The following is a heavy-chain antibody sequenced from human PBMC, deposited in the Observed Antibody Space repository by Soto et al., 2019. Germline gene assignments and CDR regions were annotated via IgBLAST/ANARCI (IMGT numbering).Heavy chain of an antibody. V-gene: IGHV4-59*01. D-gene: IGHD6-6*01. J-gene: IGHJ4*02. CDR3: ARGLRSVLDY. Sequence: SETLSLTCTVSGGSISSYYWSWIRQPPGKGLEWIGHIYYSGSTNYNPSLKSRVTISVDTSKNQFSLKLSSVTAADTAIYYCARGLRSVLDYWGQGTLVTVSS. CDR2: IYYSGST. CDR1: GGSISSYY.